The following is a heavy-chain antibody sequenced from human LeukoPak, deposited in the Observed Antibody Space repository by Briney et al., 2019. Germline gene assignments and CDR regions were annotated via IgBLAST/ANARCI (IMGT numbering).Heavy chain of an antibody. CDR1: GFTFRDAW. J-gene: IGHJ4*02. V-gene: IGHV3-15*01. D-gene: IGHD1-1*01. CDR3: AADEGSGTTGFDF. Sequence: GGSLRLSCAVSGFTFRDAWMGWVRQAPGKGLEWVGRIKGKTDGGIAEYAAPTKGRFTISRDESKDTVYLHLTGLKIEDTGVYYCAADEGSGTTGFDFWGQGTLVTVSS. CDR2: IKGKTDGGIA.